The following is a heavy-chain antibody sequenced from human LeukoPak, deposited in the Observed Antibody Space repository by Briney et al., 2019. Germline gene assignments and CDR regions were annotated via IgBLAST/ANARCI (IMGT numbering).Heavy chain of an antibody. CDR3: ARGQNIVIDV. CDR2: ISSGGSTM. D-gene: IGHD2/OR15-2a*01. CDR1: GFTFSDYY. J-gene: IGHJ6*02. V-gene: IGHV3-11*01. Sequence: GRSLRLSCAASGFTFSDYYMSWIRQAPGKGLEWVSYISSGGSTMCYADSVKGRVTFSRDNAKNSLYLQMHSLRAEDTAVYYCARGQNIVIDVWGQGTTVTVSS.